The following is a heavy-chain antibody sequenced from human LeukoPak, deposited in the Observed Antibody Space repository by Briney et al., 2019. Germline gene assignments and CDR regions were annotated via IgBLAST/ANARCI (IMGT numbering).Heavy chain of an antibody. V-gene: IGHV1-46*01. J-gene: IGHJ4*02. Sequence: ASVKVSCKASGYTFTHYYIHWVRQAPGQGLKWMGKINPSGGTTDYAQKFQGRVTLTRDTSTSTVYMELSSLRSEDTAVYYCAAGADWNYGGLDYWGQGTLVTVSS. CDR2: INPSGGTT. CDR1: GYTFTHYY. CDR3: AAGADWNYGGLDY. D-gene: IGHD1-7*01.